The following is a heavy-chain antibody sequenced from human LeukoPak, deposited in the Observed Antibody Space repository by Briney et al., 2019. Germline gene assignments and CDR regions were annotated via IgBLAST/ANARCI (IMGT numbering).Heavy chain of an antibody. D-gene: IGHD3-22*01. V-gene: IGHV3-21*04. CDR1: GFTFSSYS. CDR2: ISSSSSYI. CDR3: ARELPYYYDSSGPIDY. Sequence: GGSLRLSCAASGFTFSSYSMNWVRQAPGKGLEWVSSISSSSSYIYYADSVKGRFTISRDNAKNSLYLQMNSLRAEDTALYYCARELPYYYDSSGPIDYWGQGTLVTVSS. J-gene: IGHJ4*02.